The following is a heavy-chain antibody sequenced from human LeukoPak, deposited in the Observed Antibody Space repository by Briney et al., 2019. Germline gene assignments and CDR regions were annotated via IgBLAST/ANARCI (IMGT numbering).Heavy chain of an antibody. CDR3: ARDQDQLPDY. V-gene: IGHV3-7*01. D-gene: IGHD2-2*01. CDR1: GYTFSRYW. Sequence: GGSLRLSCASSGYTFSRYWMSWVRQAPAKGLEWVANIKQDGREKYYVDCVKGQFTISRDNAKHSLYLQMNSLRAEDTAVYYCARDQDQLPDYWGQGTLVTVSS. CDR2: IKQDGREK. J-gene: IGHJ4*02.